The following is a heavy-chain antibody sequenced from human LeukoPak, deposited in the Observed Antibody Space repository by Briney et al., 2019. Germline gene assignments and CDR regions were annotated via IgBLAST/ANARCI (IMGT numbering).Heavy chain of an antibody. D-gene: IGHD6-13*01. V-gene: IGHV4-34*01. J-gene: IGHJ5*02. CDR1: GGSFSGYY. Sequence: PSETPSLTCAVCGGSFSGYYWSWIRQPPGKGLEWIGEINHSGSTNYNPSLKSRVTISVDTSKNQFSLKLSSVTAADTAVYYCARQRGSSLDWFDPWGQGTLVTVSS. CDR2: INHSGST. CDR3: ARQRGSSLDWFDP.